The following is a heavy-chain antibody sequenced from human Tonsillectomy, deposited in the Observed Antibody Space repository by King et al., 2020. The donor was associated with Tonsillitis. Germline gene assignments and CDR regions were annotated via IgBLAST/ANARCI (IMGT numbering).Heavy chain of an antibody. CDR3: AIGGNSDFDY. V-gene: IGHV3-23*04. Sequence: VQLVESGGGLVQPGGSLRLSCAASGFTFSSSAVSWVRQAPGMGLEWVSTISSRGDYIYYSDSGKVRVTISRDNSKNTVYVQMNSLRADDTAVYYCAIGGNSDFDYWGQGTLVTVSS. D-gene: IGHD4-23*01. CDR1: GFTFSSSA. CDR2: ISSRGDYI. J-gene: IGHJ4*02.